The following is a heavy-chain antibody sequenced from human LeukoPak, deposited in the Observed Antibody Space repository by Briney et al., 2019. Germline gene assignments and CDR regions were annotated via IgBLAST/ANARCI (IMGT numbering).Heavy chain of an antibody. D-gene: IGHD6-6*01. J-gene: IGHJ4*02. Sequence: ASVKVSCKASGYTFTGYYMHWVRQAPGQGLEWMGWINPNTGGTNYAQKFQARVTMTRDTTISTAYMELSRLTSDDTAVYYGASYPRYSSSPPFEYWGQGTLVTVSS. CDR2: INPNTGGT. CDR1: GYTFTGYY. CDR3: ASYPRYSSSPPFEY. V-gene: IGHV1-2*02.